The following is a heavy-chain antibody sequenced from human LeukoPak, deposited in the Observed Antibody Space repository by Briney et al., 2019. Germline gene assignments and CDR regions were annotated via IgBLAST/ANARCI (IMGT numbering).Heavy chain of an antibody. V-gene: IGHV1-46*01. D-gene: IGHD3-22*01. CDR2: INPSGGST. CDR3: ARDSSLVVAPSPSYFDY. CDR1: GYTFTSYY. J-gene: IGHJ4*02. Sequence: ASVKVSCKASGYTFTSYYMHWVRQAPGQGLEWMGIINPSGGSTSYAQKFQGRVTMTRDTSTSTVYMELSSLRSEDTAVYYCARDSSLVVAPSPSYFDYWGQGTLVTVSS.